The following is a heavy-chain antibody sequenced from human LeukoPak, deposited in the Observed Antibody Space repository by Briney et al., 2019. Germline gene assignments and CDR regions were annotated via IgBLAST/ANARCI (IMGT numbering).Heavy chain of an antibody. J-gene: IGHJ4*02. D-gene: IGHD4-23*01. V-gene: IGHV4-59*08. CDR3: ARHPTTVVPPDY. CDR1: GGSISSYY. CDR2: IYYSGST. Sequence: SETLSLTCVVSGGSISSYYWSWIRQPPGKGLEWIGYIYYSGSTNYNPSLKSRVTISVDTSKNQFSLKLSSVTAADTAVYYCARHPTTVVPPDYWGQGTLVTVSS.